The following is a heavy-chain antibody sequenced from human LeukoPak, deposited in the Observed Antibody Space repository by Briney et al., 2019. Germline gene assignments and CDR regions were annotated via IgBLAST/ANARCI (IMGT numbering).Heavy chain of an antibody. Sequence: SETLSLTCTVSGGSIITNDHYWAWIRQPPGKGLEWVASVYYSGSTYYNPSLKSRVFISVDTSKNQFSLKLNSMTAADTAVYYCGRRGTAGLDYWGQGTLVTVFS. CDR1: GGSIITNDHY. V-gene: IGHV4-39*01. CDR2: VYYSGST. J-gene: IGHJ4*02. CDR3: GRRGTAGLDY.